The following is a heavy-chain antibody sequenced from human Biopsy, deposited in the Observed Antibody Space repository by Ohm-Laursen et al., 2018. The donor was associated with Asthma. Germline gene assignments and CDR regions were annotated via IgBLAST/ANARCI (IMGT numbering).Heavy chain of an antibody. Sequence: SLRPSCSASGFTFSTYGMHWVRQAPGKGLEWVAYIAWDGINSYYADSVKGRFTISRDNSRNTLYLQKNSLRADDTAVYYCARAGESDLVGGLDVWGQGTTVIVS. V-gene: IGHV3-30*03. CDR3: ARAGESDLVGGLDV. D-gene: IGHD2-21*01. J-gene: IGHJ6*02. CDR1: GFTFSTYG. CDR2: IAWDGINS.